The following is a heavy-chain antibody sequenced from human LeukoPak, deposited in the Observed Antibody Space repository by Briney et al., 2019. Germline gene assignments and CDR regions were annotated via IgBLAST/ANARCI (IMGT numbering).Heavy chain of an antibody. Sequence: ASVKVSCKASGYTFTGYYMHWVRQAPGQGLEWMGWINPNSGGTNYAQKFQGRVTMTRDTSISTAYMELSRLRSDDTAVYYCARSMPRGYSGYGYYFDYWGQGTLVTVSS. CDR3: ARSMPRGYSGYGYYFDY. J-gene: IGHJ4*02. D-gene: IGHD5-12*01. V-gene: IGHV1-2*02. CDR1: GYTFTGYY. CDR2: INPNSGGT.